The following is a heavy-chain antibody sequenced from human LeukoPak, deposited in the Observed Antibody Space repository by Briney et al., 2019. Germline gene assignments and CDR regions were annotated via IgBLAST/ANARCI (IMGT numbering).Heavy chain of an antibody. CDR3: ARVLYGSGTYYFDY. CDR1: GGSVSSGSNY. Sequence: TPSETLSLTCTVSGGSVSSGSNYWSWIRQPPGKGLEWIGYIHYSGSTSHNPALKSRVTISVDTSKNQFSLKLSSVTAADTAVYYCARVLYGSGTYYFDYWGQGTLVTV. V-gene: IGHV4-61*01. D-gene: IGHD3-10*01. J-gene: IGHJ4*02. CDR2: IHYSGST.